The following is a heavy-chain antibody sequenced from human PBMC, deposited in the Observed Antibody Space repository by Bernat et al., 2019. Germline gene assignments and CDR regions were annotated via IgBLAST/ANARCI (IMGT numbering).Heavy chain of an antibody. CDR3: ARDAYPATVTTRDYFDY. D-gene: IGHD4-17*01. V-gene: IGHV3-30-3*01. CDR2: ISYDGSNK. J-gene: IGHJ4*02. Sequence: QVQLVESGGGVVQPGGSLRLSCAASGFTFSGYDVAIHWVRQAPGKGLEWVAVISYDGSNKYYTDSVKGRFTISRDNSKNTLYLQMNSLRTEDTALYYCARDAYPATVTTRDYFDYWGQGTLVTVSS. CDR1: GFTFSGYD.